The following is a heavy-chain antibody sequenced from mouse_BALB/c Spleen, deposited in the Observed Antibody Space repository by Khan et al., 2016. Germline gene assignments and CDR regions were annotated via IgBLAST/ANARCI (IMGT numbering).Heavy chain of an antibody. Sequence: QIQLVQSGPELKKPGETVKISCKASGYTFTDYSMHWVKQAPGKGLKWMGWINTETGEPTYADDFKGRFAFSLETSASTAYLQINNLKNEDTATYFCARLRWLLPYWYFDVWGAGTTVTVSS. D-gene: IGHD2-3*01. CDR1: GYTFTDYS. CDR2: INTETGEP. CDR3: ARLRWLLPYWYFDV. J-gene: IGHJ1*01. V-gene: IGHV9-2-1*01.